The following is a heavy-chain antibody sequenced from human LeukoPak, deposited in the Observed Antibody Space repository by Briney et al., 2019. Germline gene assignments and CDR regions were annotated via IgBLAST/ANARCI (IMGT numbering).Heavy chain of an antibody. V-gene: IGHV1-69*13. J-gene: IGHJ6*04. D-gene: IGHD2-15*01. CDR1: GGTFSRYA. CDR3: ARGRTSCYDILVVVAATQACYYYGMDV. CDR2: IIPIFGTA. Sequence: ASVKVSCKASGGTFSRYAISWVRQAPGQGLEWMGGIIPIFGTANYAQKFQGRVTITADESTSTAYMELSSLRSEDTAVYYCARGRTSCYDILVVVAATQACYYYGMDVWGNGTTVTVSS.